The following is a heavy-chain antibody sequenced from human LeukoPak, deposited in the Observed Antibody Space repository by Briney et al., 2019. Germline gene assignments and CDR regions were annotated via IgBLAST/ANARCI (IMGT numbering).Heavy chain of an antibody. CDR1: GGSISSYY. V-gene: IGHV4-59*01. J-gene: IGHJ4*02. D-gene: IGHD3-22*01. Sequence: PSETLSLICTVSGGSISSYYWSWIRQPPGKGLEWSGYIYYSGSTNYNPYLKSRVTISVDTSENQFSLKLSSVTAADTAVYYCAIVGHYDCSGPIDYWGQGTLVTVSS. CDR2: IYYSGST. CDR3: AIVGHYDCSGPIDY.